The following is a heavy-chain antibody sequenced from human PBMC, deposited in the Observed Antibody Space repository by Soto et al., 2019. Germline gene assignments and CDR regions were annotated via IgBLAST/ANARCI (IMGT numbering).Heavy chain of an antibody. D-gene: IGHD1-26*01. V-gene: IGHV4-59*01. CDR1: GASISNYY. CDR2: MYYAGTT. CDR3: AGHRGLAATL. J-gene: IGHJ4*02. Sequence: QVQLQESGPGLVKPSETLSLTCTVSGASISNYYWSWIRQPPGKGLEWIGYMYYAGTTKYNPSLKRRVSISVEPSKNQFSRELSSVTAADTAMYYCAGHRGLAATLWGQGTLVTVSS.